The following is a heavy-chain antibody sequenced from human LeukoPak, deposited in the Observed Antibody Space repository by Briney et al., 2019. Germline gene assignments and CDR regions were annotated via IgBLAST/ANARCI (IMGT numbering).Heavy chain of an antibody. V-gene: IGHV3-23*01. CDR2: ISGSGGST. D-gene: IGHD3-10*01. CDR1: GFTFSSYA. J-gene: IGHJ4*02. Sequence: PRGSLRLSCAASGFTFSSYAMSWVRQAPGKGLEWVSAISGSGGSTYYADSVKGRFTISRDNSKNTLYLQMNSLRAEDTAVYYCAKPGSEGPLYFDYWGQGTLVTVSS. CDR3: AKPGSEGPLYFDY.